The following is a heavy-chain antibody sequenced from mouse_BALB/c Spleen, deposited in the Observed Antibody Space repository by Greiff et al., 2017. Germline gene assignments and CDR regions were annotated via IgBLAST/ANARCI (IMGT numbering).Heavy chain of an antibody. V-gene: IGHV1-69*02. CDR1: GYTFTSYW. D-gene: IGHD2-1*01. CDR2: IYPSDSYT. Sequence: QVQLQQPGAELVRPGASVKLSCKASGYTFTSYWINWVKQRPGQGLEWIGNIYPSDSYTNYNQKFKDKATLTVDKSSSTAYMQLSSPTSEDSAVYYCTREGNYGGFAYWGQGTLDTVSA. CDR3: TREGNYGGFAY. J-gene: IGHJ3*01.